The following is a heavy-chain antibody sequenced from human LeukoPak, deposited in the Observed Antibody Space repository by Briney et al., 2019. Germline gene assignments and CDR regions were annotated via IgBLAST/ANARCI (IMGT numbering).Heavy chain of an antibody. J-gene: IGHJ3*02. V-gene: IGHV1-2*02. CDR2: INPNSGGT. CDR1: GYTFTGYY. CDR3: ARAGKIMITMVRGALASSDGFDI. Sequence: ASVKVSCKASGYTFTGYYMHWVRQAPGQGLEWMGWINPNSGGTNYAQKFQDRVTMTRDTCISTAYMELSRLRSDDTAVYYCARAGKIMITMVRGALASSDGFDIWGQGKMVTVSS. D-gene: IGHD3-10*01.